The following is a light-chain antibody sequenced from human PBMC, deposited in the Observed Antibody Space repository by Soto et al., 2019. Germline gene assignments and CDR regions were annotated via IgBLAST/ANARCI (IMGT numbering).Light chain of an antibody. J-gene: IGLJ3*02. CDR1: SSDVGGYNY. Sequence: QSALTQPPSASGSPGQSVTISCTGTSSDVGGYNYVSWYQQHPGKAPKLMIYEVSKRPSGVPDRFSGSKSGNTASLTISGLQAEDEADYFCCSFAGSHSVVFGGGTKVTVL. CDR3: CSFAGSHSVV. CDR2: EVS. V-gene: IGLV2-8*01.